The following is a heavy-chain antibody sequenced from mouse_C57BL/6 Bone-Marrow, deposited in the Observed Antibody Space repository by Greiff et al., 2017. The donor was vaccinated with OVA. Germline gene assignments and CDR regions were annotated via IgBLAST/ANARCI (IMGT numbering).Heavy chain of an antibody. V-gene: IGHV1-15*01. J-gene: IGHJ4*01. Sequence: VQRVESGAELVRPGASVTLSCKASGYTFTDYEMHWVKQTPVHGLEWIGAIDPETGGTAYNQKFKGKAILTADKSSSTAYMELRSLTSEDSAVYYCTRYYYGNYVGNYYAMDYWGQGTSVTVSS. CDR2: IDPETGGT. D-gene: IGHD2-1*01. CDR3: TRYYYGNYVGNYYAMDY. CDR1: GYTFTDYE.